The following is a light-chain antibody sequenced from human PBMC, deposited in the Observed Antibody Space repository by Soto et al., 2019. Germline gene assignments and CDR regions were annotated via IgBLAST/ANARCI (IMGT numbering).Light chain of an antibody. J-gene: IGLJ1*01. CDR2: DVN. CDR3: CSYGGSFYV. V-gene: IGLV2-11*01. CDR1: SSDVGGYNY. Sequence: QSVLTQPHSVSGSPVQSVAISCSGTSSDVGGYNYVSWYQQHPGKAPKLIIFDVNKRPSGVPDRFSGSKSGSTASLTISGLQAEDEADYYCCSYGGSFYVVGTGTRSPS.